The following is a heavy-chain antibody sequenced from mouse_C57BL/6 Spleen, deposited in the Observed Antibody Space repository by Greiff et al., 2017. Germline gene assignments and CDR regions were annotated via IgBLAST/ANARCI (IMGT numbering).Heavy chain of an antibody. V-gene: IGHV1-61*01. D-gene: IGHD4-1*01. Sequence: VQLQQPGAELVRPGSSVKLSCKASGYTFTSYWMDWVKQRPGQGLEWIGNIYPSDSETHYNQKFKDKATLTVDKSSSTAYMQRSSLTSEDSAVYYCVTSNWDRGYFDYWGQGTTLTVSS. CDR1: GYTFTSYW. J-gene: IGHJ2*01. CDR3: VTSNWDRGYFDY. CDR2: IYPSDSET.